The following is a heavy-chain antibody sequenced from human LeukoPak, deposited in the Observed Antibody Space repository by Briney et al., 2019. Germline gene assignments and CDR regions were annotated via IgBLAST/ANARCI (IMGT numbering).Heavy chain of an antibody. V-gene: IGHV4-39*01. CDR3: ARHSDTYGDRGPGY. Sequence: PSETLSLTCSVSGGSISSSTYCWGWMRQPPGKGLEWIGSIYYSGATYYSPSLKGRVTISIYTSKNQLSLRLSSVTAADTAVYYCARHSDTYGDRGPGYWGQGTLVTVSS. CDR2: IYYSGAT. J-gene: IGHJ4*02. D-gene: IGHD5-18*01. CDR1: GGSISSSTYC.